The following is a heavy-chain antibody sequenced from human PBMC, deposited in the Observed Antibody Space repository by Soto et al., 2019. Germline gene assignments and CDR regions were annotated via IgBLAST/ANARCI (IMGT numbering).Heavy chain of an antibody. CDR2: ISSSSSYI. V-gene: IGHV3-21*01. D-gene: IGHD5-12*01. Sequence: GVLRLSCAASGFTFSSYSMNWVRQAPGKGLEWVSSISSSSSYIYYADSVKGRFTISRDNAKNSLYLQMNSLRAEDTAVYYCARELIEAKIGGVYGMEGWGQGTTVT. CDR3: ARELIEAKIGGVYGMEG. CDR1: GFTFSSYS. J-gene: IGHJ6*02.